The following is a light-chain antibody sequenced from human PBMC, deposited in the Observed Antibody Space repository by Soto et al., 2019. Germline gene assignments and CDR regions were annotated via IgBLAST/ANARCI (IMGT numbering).Light chain of an antibody. Sequence: EIVLTQSPATLSLSPGERATLSCRASQSVSTYLACYQQKPGQAPRLLSYDASNRATGIPARFSGSGSGTDFTLTISSLEHEDFAVYYCQQRSNWPSVGGGTKVEIK. CDR1: QSVSTY. J-gene: IGKJ4*01. CDR2: DAS. CDR3: QQRSNWPS. V-gene: IGKV3-11*01.